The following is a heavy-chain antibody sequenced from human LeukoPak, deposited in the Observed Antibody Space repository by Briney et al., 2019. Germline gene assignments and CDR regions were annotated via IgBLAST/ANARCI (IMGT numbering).Heavy chain of an antibody. Sequence: ASVKVSCKASGYTFTSYDINWVRQATGQGLEWMGWMKPNSGNTGYAQKFQGRVTMTRDTSTSTVYMELSSLRSEDTAVYYCARDRYYDSSGHDAFDIWGQGTMVTVSS. CDR3: ARDRYYDSSGHDAFDI. CDR2: MKPNSGNT. J-gene: IGHJ3*02. D-gene: IGHD3-22*01. CDR1: GYTFTSYD. V-gene: IGHV1-8*01.